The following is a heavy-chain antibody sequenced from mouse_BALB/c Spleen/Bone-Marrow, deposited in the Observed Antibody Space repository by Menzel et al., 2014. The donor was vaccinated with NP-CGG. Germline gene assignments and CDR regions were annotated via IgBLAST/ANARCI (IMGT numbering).Heavy chain of an antibody. CDR1: GYTFTSYT. CDR3: AREARTGAWFTY. CDR2: INPSSGYT. Sequence: LQESGAELARPGASVKTSCKASGYTFTSYTIQWVKQRPGQGLEWIGYINPSSGYTDYNQKFKDKTTLTADKSSNTAYMQLTSLTSEDSAVYSCAREARTGAWFTYWGQGTLVTVSA. D-gene: IGHD4-1*01. V-gene: IGHV1-4*02. J-gene: IGHJ3*01.